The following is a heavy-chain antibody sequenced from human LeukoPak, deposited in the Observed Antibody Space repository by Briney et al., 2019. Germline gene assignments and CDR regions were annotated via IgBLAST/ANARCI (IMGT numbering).Heavy chain of an antibody. V-gene: IGHV3-7*01. CDR2: IIEGGDVK. D-gene: IGHD6-19*01. J-gene: IGHJ4*02. CDR3: ARVGKNGWDFDH. Sequence: PGESLRLSCAASGFTFSAYWMTWVRQAPGKGLAWVANIIEGGDVKYYADSVKGRFTISRDNTKNSLYLQMTSLRADDTAVYYCARVGKNGWDFDHWGQGILVTVSS. CDR1: GFTFSAYW.